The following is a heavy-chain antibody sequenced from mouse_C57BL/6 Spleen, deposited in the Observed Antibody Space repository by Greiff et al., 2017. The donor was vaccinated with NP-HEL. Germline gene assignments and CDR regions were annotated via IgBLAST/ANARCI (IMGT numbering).Heavy chain of an antibody. CDR1: GYTFTDYN. V-gene: IGHV1-22*01. CDR2: INPNNGGT. D-gene: IGHD4-1*01. Sequence: VQLKQSGPELVKPGASVKMSCKASGYTFTDYNMHWVKQSHGKSLEWIGYINPNNGGTSYNQKFKGKATLTVNKSSSTAYMELRSLTSEDSAVYYCARSYWDEAWFAYWGQGTLVTVSA. J-gene: IGHJ3*01. CDR3: ARSYWDEAWFAY.